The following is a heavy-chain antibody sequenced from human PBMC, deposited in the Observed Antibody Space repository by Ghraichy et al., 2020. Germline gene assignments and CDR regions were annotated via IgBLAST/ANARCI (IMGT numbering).Heavy chain of an antibody. V-gene: IGHV3-11*03. CDR1: GFIFSDYY. Sequence: GGSLRLSCVTSGFIFSDYYMTWVRQAPGKGLEWLSHISDATHYTRYADSVKGRFTTSRDNADKSVSLQMNSLTTDDTAVYYCARAAAGHLDYWGQGTLVTVSS. J-gene: IGHJ4*02. CDR3: ARAAAGHLDY. CDR2: ISDATHYT. D-gene: IGHD6-25*01.